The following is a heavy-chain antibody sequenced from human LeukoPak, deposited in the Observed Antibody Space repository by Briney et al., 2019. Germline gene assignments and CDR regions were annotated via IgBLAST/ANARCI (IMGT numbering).Heavy chain of an antibody. CDR2: IYSGGST. Sequence: GGSLRLSCAASGFTVSSNYMSGVRQAPGKGLEWVSVIYSGGSTYYADSVKGRFTISRDNSKNTLYLQMNSLRAEDTAVYYCARDYGGNLGWFDPWGQGTLVTVSS. V-gene: IGHV3-53*01. CDR3: ARDYGGNLGWFDP. J-gene: IGHJ5*02. CDR1: GFTVSSNY. D-gene: IGHD4-23*01.